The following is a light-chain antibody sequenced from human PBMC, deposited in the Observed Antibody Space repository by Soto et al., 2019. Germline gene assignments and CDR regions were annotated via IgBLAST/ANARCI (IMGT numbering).Light chain of an antibody. J-gene: IGKJ5*01. CDR3: QQYNNWPIT. Sequence: EIVRTQSPGCRSVALGERVTLSCRASQSVNRQVLWYQHRPGQAPRLLIYGASSRATGIPDRFRGSGSGTDFTLTISSLQSEDFAVYYCQQYNNWPITFGQGTRLEI. CDR2: GAS. CDR1: QSVNRQ. V-gene: IGKV3D-15*01.